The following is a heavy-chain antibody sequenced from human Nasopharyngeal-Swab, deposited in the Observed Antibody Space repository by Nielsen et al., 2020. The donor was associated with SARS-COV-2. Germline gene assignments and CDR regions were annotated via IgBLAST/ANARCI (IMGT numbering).Heavy chain of an antibody. D-gene: IGHD2-15*01. CDR2: INQSGST. V-gene: IGHV4-34*01. J-gene: IGHJ4*02. Sequence: GSLRLSCAVYGGSFSGYYWSWIRQPPGKGLEWIGEINQSGSTNYNPSLKSRVTISVDTSKNQFSLKLSSVTAADTAVYYCARGRRDFVVAPGAQFDYWGQGTLVTVSS. CDR3: ARGRRDFVVAPGAQFDY. CDR1: GGSFSGYY.